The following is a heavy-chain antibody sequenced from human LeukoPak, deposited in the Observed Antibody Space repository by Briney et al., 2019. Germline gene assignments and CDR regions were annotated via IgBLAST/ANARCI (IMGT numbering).Heavy chain of an antibody. V-gene: IGHV3-7*01. CDR1: GFTFSNYW. Sequence: GGSLRLSCAASGFTFSNYWMGWVRQAPGKGLEWVANIKQGGSEKYYVDSVKGRFTISRDNTKSSLYLQMNSLRAEDTAVYYCAREIFWSGYYSNLHFDYWGRGTQVTVSS. D-gene: IGHD3-3*01. CDR3: AREIFWSGYYSNLHFDY. J-gene: IGHJ4*02. CDR2: IKQGGSEK.